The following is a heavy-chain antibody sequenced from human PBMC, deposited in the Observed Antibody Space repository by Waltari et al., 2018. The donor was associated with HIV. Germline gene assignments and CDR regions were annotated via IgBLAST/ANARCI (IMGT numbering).Heavy chain of an antibody. D-gene: IGHD2-21*02. CDR3: VRSVGGNSAY. J-gene: IGHJ4*02. CDR1: GFTFTDHW. CDR2: IKQDGSQK. Sequence: EVQLVESGGGLVQPGGSLRLSCAASGFTFTDHWMTWVRKAPGKGLEWGANIKQDGSQKYYVDSVKGRFTISRDNAKNALYLQMNSLGAEDTAVYYCVRSVGGNSAYWGQGTLVTVSS. V-gene: IGHV3-7*01.